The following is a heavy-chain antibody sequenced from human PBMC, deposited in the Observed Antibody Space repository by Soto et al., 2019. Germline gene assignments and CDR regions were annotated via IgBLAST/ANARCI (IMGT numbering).Heavy chain of an antibody. V-gene: IGHV3-11*01. Sequence: QVQLVESGGGLVKPGGSLRLSCAASGLTFSDCYMNWIRQAPGQGLGWVSYSSSSGSSINYAGSVKGRFTISRDNAKNSLYLKINSLRAEDTAMYYCARVRFGEWGYAMDVWGQGTTVTGSS. D-gene: IGHD3-10*01. CDR2: SSSSGSSI. J-gene: IGHJ6*02. CDR3: ARVRFGEWGYAMDV. CDR1: GLTFSDCY.